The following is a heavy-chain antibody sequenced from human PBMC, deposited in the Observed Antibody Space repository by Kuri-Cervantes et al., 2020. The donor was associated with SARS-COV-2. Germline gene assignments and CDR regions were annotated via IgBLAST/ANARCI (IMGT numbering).Heavy chain of an antibody. Sequence: LSLTCAGPGFTFSSYWMSWVRQAPGKGLEWVASINQDGSEKYYVDSVKDRFTISRDTAKNSLYLQMNSLRAEDTAVYYCASAFGGAWYYVFDYWGQGTLVTDSS. CDR3: ASAFGGAWYYVFDY. V-gene: IGHV3-7*01. J-gene: IGHJ4*02. D-gene: IGHD2-21*02. CDR2: INQDGSEK. CDR1: GFTFSSYW.